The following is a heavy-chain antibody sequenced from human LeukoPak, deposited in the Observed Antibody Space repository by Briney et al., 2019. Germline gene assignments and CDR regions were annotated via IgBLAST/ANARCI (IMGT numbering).Heavy chain of an antibody. D-gene: IGHD1-26*01. Sequence: SETLSLTCTVSGGSISSSSYYWGWIRQRPGKGLEWIGSICYSASTYHNPSLKSRVTISVDTSKDQFSLKLSSVTAADTAVYYCARGALSGSYSFDYWGQGTLVTVSS. CDR1: GGSISSSSYY. CDR2: ICYSAST. J-gene: IGHJ4*02. CDR3: ARGALSGSYSFDY. V-gene: IGHV4-39*07.